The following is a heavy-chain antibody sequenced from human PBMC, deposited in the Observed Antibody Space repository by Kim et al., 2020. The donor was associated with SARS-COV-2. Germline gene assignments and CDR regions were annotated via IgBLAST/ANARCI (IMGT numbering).Heavy chain of an antibody. CDR3: ARDSPWSFGDFWYFDL. Sequence: SETLSLTCTVSGGSISSGGYYWSWIRQHPGKGLEWIGYIYYSGSTYYNPSLKSRVTISVDTSKNQFSLKLSSVTAADTAVYYCARDSPWSFGDFWYFDLWVRGTLVTVSS. V-gene: IGHV4-31*03. CDR2: IYYSGST. D-gene: IGHD3-10*01. J-gene: IGHJ2*01. CDR1: GGSISSGGYY.